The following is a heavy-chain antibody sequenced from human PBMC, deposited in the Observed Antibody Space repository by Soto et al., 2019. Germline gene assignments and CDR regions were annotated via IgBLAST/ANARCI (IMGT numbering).Heavy chain of an antibody. CDR1: GFTFSSYS. D-gene: IGHD6-13*01. CDR2: ISSSSSYI. CDR3: ARLLAAAGTVYYYGMDV. Sequence: TGGSLRLSCAASGFTFSSYSMNWVRQAPGKGLEWVSSISSSSSYIYYADSVKGRFTISRDNAKNSLYLQMNSLRAEDTAVYYCARLLAAAGTVYYYGMDVWGQGTTVTVSS. V-gene: IGHV3-21*01. J-gene: IGHJ6*02.